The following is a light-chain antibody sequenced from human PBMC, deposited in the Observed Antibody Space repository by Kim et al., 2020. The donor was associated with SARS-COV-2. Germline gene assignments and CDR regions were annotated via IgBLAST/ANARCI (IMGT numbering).Light chain of an antibody. CDR1: SSNIGNNY. Sequence: GKTVTISCSGSSSNIGNNYVSWYQQLPGTAPKLLIYDNNKRPSGIPDRFSGSKSGTSATLGITGLQTGDEADYYCGTWDSSLSAYVFGTGTKVTVL. CDR3: GTWDSSLSAYV. V-gene: IGLV1-51*01. CDR2: DNN. J-gene: IGLJ1*01.